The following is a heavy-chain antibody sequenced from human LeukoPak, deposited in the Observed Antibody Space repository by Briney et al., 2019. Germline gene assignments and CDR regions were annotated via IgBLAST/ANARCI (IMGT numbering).Heavy chain of an antibody. CDR3: ARDGEGSSWYTYRYYFDY. V-gene: IGHV3-20*04. CDR2: INWNGGST. CDR1: GFTFDDYG. Sequence: GGSLRLSCAASGFTFDDYGMSWVRQAPGKGLEWVSGINWNGGSTGYADSVKGRFTISRDNAKNSLYLQMNSLRAEDTALYYCARDGEGSSWYTYRYYFDYWGQGTLVTVSS. J-gene: IGHJ4*02. D-gene: IGHD6-13*01.